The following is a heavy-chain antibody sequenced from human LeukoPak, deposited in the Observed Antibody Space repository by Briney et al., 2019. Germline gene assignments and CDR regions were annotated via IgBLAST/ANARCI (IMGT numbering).Heavy chain of an antibody. V-gene: IGHV3-23*01. Sequence: GGSLRLSCAASGFTFSTYAMSWVRQAPGKGLEWVSAIGGSGDSTNYADSVKGRFTISRDNSKNTLYLQMNSLRAEDTAVYYCANGYSSGRSDYWGQGTLVTVSS. J-gene: IGHJ4*02. CDR2: IGGSGDST. CDR3: ANGYSSGRSDY. CDR1: GFTFSTYA. D-gene: IGHD6-19*01.